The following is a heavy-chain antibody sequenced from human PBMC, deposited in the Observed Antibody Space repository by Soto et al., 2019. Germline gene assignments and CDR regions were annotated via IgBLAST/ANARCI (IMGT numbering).Heavy chain of an antibody. J-gene: IGHJ4*02. CDR3: ARGYSDSSGYYSDY. D-gene: IGHD3-22*01. CDR2: MYYSGSS. V-gene: IGHV4-59*01. Sequence: PSETLSLTCTVSGGSMSPYYWSWIRQPPGKGLEWIGYMYYSGSSNCSPSLKSRVTMSVDTSKNQFSLKLSSVSAADTAVYFCARGYSDSSGYYSDYWGQGTLVTVSS. CDR1: GGSMSPYY.